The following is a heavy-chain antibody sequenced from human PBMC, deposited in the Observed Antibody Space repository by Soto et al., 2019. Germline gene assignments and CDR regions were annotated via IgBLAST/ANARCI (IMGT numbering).Heavy chain of an antibody. J-gene: IGHJ3*02. Sequence: PSETLSLTCTVSGGSISRYYWNWIRQPPEKGLEWIGNIYYSGSTHYNPSLKNRVTISVDTSKNQFSLTLSSVTAADTAVYYCARDRGLEDAFDIWGQGTMVTVSS. CDR1: GGSISRYY. CDR3: ARDRGLEDAFDI. D-gene: IGHD3-10*01. V-gene: IGHV4-59*01. CDR2: IYYSGST.